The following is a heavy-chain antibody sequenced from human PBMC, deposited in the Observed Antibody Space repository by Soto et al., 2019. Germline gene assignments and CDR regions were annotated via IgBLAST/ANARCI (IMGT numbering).Heavy chain of an antibody. D-gene: IGHD5-18*01. CDR1: GGSLNNYL. Sequence: QVQLVQSGAEMKKPGSSVKVSCKASGGSLNNYLITWVRQDPGQGLEWLGEIVPLSGATNSAQKFQGRVTITADDSTKTAYMELRSLRPEDTAMYFCARGGVDTVTFDYWGQGTLVTVSS. CDR2: IVPLSGAT. CDR3: ARGGVDTVTFDY. V-gene: IGHV1-69*01. J-gene: IGHJ4*02.